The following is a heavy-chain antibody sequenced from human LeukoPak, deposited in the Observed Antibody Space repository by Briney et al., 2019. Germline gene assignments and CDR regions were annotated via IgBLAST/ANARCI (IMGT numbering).Heavy chain of an antibody. Sequence: PGGSLRLSCAASGFTFSSYGMHWVRQAPGKGLEWVAVISYDGSNKYYADSVKGRFTISRDNSKNTLYLQMNSLRAEDTAVYYCAREALRYCSGGSCYSGDYWGQGTLVTVSS. D-gene: IGHD2-15*01. CDR1: GFTFSSYG. CDR2: ISYDGSNK. J-gene: IGHJ4*02. V-gene: IGHV3-30*03. CDR3: AREALRYCSGGSCYSGDY.